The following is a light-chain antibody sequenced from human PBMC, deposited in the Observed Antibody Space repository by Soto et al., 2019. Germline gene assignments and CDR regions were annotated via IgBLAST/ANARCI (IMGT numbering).Light chain of an antibody. CDR2: GNS. J-gene: IGLJ1*01. Sequence: QSVLTQPPSVSGVPGQRVTISCTGSSSNIGAGYDVHWYQQLPGTAPKLLIYGNSNRPSGVPDRFSGSKSGTSAFLAITGLQAEDEADYYCQSYDSSLSGYVFGTGTKVTVL. CDR3: QSYDSSLSGYV. CDR1: SSNIGAGYD. V-gene: IGLV1-40*01.